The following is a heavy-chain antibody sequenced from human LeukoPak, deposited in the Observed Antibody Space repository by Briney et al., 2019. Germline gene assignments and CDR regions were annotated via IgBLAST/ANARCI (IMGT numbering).Heavy chain of an antibody. Sequence: GGSLRLSCAASGFTFSSYWMSWVRQAPGKGLEWVANIKQDGSEKYYVDSVKGRFTISRDNAKNSLYLQMDSLRAEDTAVYYCASTPSSSWYSRLGDFDYWGQGTLVTVSS. CDR2: IKQDGSEK. CDR3: ASTPSSSWYSRLGDFDY. CDR1: GFTFSSYW. V-gene: IGHV3-7*01. D-gene: IGHD6-13*01. J-gene: IGHJ4*02.